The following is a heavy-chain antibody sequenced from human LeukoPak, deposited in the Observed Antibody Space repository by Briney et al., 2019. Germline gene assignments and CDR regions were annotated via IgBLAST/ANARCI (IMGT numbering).Heavy chain of an antibody. Sequence: SETLSLTCAVYGGSFSGYYWSWIRQPPGKGLEWIGEINHSGSTNYNPSLKSRVTISVDTSKNQFSLKLRSVTAADTAVYYCATDSSGWYPFDYWGQGTLVTVSP. D-gene: IGHD6-19*01. CDR2: INHSGST. J-gene: IGHJ4*02. V-gene: IGHV4-34*01. CDR1: GGSFSGYY. CDR3: ATDSSGWYPFDY.